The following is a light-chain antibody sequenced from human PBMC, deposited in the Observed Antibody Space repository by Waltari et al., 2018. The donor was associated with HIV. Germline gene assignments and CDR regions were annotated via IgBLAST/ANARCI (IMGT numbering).Light chain of an antibody. V-gene: IGLV3-25*03. Sequence: SYELAQPPSVSVSPGQTARITCSGDALTYQYVYWYQDKSGQAPMLMIYKDNKRSPGIPERFSGSRSGTIATLTISGVRAEDEADYYCQITDNSDISYLFGGGTKVTVL. CDR1: ALTYQY. J-gene: IGLJ1*01. CDR3: QITDNSDISYL. CDR2: KDN.